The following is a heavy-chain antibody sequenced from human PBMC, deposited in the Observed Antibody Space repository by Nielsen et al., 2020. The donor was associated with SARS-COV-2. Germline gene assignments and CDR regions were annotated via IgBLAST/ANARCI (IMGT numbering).Heavy chain of an antibody. CDR2: INSDGSST. V-gene: IGHV3-74*01. CDR1: GFTFTDYD. Sequence: GESLKISCAASGFTFTDYDMHWVRQAPGKGLVWVSRINSDGSSTSYADSVKGRFTISRDNAKNTLYLQMNSLRDDDTAVYYCARVAVPGTGNWGQGTLVTVSS. D-gene: IGHD6-19*01. CDR3: ARVAVPGTGN. J-gene: IGHJ4*02.